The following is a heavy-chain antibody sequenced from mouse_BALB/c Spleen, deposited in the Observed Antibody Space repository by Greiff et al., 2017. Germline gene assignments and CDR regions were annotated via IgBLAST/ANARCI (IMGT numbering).Heavy chain of an antibody. J-gene: IGHJ1*01. CDR3: ARPHYYYGSSPYFDV. V-gene: IGHV2-2*02. CDR2: IWSGGST. CDR1: GFSLTSYG. D-gene: IGHD1-1*01. Sequence: QVQLKQSGPGLVQPSQSLSITCTVSGFSLTSYGVHWVGQSPGKGLEWLGVIWSGGSTDYNAAFISRLSISKDNSKSQVFFKMNSLQANDTAIYYCARPHYYYGSSPYFDVWGAGTTVTVSS.